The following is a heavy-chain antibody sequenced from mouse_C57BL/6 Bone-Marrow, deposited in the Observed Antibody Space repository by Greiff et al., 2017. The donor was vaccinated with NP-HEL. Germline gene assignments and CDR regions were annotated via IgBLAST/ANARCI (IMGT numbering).Heavy chain of an antibody. J-gene: IGHJ3*01. D-gene: IGHD1-1*01. CDR3: ARYGIGWFAY. V-gene: IGHV1-81*01. CDR1: GYTFTSYG. Sequence: VQLQQSGAELARPGASVKLSCKASGYTFTSYGISWVKQRTGQGLEWIGEIYPRSGNTYYNEKFKGKATLTADKSSSTAYMELRSLTSDDSAVYFCARYGIGWFAYWGQGTLVTVSA. CDR2: IYPRSGNT.